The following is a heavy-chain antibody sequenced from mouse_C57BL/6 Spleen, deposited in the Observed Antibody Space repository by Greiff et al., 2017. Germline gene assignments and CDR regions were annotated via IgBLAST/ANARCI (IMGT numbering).Heavy chain of an antibody. V-gene: IGHV5-4*01. CDR1: GFTFSSYA. CDR3: ARDGWFAY. J-gene: IGHJ3*01. CDR2: ISDGGSYT. Sequence: EVKLEESGGGLVKPGGSLKLSCAASGFTFSSYAMSWVRQTPEKRLEWVATISDGGSYTYYPDNVKGRFTISRDNAKNNLYLQMSHLKSEDTAMYYCARDGWFAYWGQGTLVTVSA.